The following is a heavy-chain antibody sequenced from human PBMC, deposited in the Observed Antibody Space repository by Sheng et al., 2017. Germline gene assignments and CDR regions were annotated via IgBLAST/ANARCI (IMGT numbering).Heavy chain of an antibody. D-gene: IGHD2-2*01. CDR1: GGTFSSYA. CDR3: ARGYCSSTSCKESFHY. Sequence: QVQLVQSGAEVKKPGSSVKVSCKASGGTFSSYAISWVRQAPGQGLEWMGGIIPIFGTANYAQKFQGRVTITTDESTSTAYMELSSLRSEDTAVYYCARGYCSSTSCKESFHYWGQGTLVTVSS. V-gene: IGHV1-69*05. J-gene: IGHJ4*02. CDR2: IIPIFGTA.